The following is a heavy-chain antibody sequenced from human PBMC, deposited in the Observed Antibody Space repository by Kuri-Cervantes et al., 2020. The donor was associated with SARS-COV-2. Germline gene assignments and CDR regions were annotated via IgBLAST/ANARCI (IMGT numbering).Heavy chain of an antibody. D-gene: IGHD1-26*01. CDR2: INPSGGST. CDR1: GYTFTHFY. J-gene: IGHJ4*02. Sequence: ASVKVSCKASGYTFTHFYMHWVRQAPGQGLEWMGIINPSGGSTNYPQKFQGRVTMTRDTSTSTVYMELGSLRSEDTAIYYCARGTTGSYPPYFDYWGQGTLVTVSS. CDR3: ARGTTGSYPPYFDY. V-gene: IGHV1-46*01.